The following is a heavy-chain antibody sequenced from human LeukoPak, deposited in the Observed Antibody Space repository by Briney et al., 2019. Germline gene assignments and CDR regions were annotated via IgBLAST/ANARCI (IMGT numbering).Heavy chain of an antibody. CDR1: GYTFTSYA. Sequence: GASVKASCKASGYTFTSYAMHWVRQAPGQRLEWMGWINAGNGNTKYSQKFQGRVTITRDTSASTAYMELSSLRSEDTAVYYCARDLKQFGGWFDYWGQGTLVTVSS. J-gene: IGHJ4*02. V-gene: IGHV1-3*01. CDR3: ARDLKQFGGWFDY. CDR2: INAGNGNT. D-gene: IGHD6-19*01.